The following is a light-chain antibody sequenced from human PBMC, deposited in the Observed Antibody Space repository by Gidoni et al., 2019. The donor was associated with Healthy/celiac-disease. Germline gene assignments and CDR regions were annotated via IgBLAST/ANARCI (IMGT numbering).Light chain of an antibody. V-gene: IGKV3-20*01. CDR1: QSVSSSY. CDR3: QQYGSSHSIT. CDR2: GAS. J-gene: IGKJ5*01. Sequence: EIELTQSPGTLSLSPGERATLSCRASQSVSSSYLAWYQQKPGQAPRLLIYGASSRATGIPDRFSGSGSGTDFTLTISRLEPEDFAVYYCQQYGSSHSITFGQGTRLEIK.